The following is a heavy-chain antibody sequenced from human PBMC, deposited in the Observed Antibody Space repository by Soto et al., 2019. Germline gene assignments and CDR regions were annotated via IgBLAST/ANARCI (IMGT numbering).Heavy chain of an antibody. J-gene: IGHJ4*02. V-gene: IGHV1-3*01. CDR3: ARVSGIAVAEV. Sequence: QVQLVQSGAEVKKPGASVKVSCKASGYTFTSYAMHWVRQAPGQRLEWMGWINAGNGNTKYSQKFQGRVTITRGTSESTAYMELSSLRSEDTAVYYCARVSGIAVAEVWGQGTLVTVSS. D-gene: IGHD6-19*01. CDR2: INAGNGNT. CDR1: GYTFTSYA.